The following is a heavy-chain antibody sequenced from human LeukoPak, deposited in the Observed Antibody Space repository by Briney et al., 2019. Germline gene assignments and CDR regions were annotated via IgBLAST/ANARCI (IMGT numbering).Heavy chain of an antibody. V-gene: IGHV4-59*01. CDR2: IYYSGST. J-gene: IGHJ6*03. Sequence: SETLSLTCTVSGGSSSSYYWSWIRQPPGKGLEWIGYIYYSGSTNYNPSLKSRVTISVDTSKNQFSLKLSSVTAADTAVYYCARTTEAHSWRTRYYDYYMDVWGKGTTVTVSS. CDR1: GGSSSSYY. CDR3: ARTTEAHSWRTRYYDYYMDV. D-gene: IGHD6-13*01.